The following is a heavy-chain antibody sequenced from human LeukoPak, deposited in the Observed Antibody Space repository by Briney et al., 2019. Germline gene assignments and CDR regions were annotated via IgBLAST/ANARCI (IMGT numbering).Heavy chain of an antibody. CDR3: AKDLVNTAVDY. J-gene: IGHJ4*02. CDR2: ISSSSSTI. D-gene: IGHD5-18*01. V-gene: IGHV3-48*01. CDR1: GFTFSSYS. Sequence: TGGSLRLSCAASGFTFSSYSMNWVRQAPGKGLEWVSYISSSSSTIYYADSVKGRFTISRDNAKNSLYLQMNSLRAEDTAVYYCAKDLVNTAVDYWGQGTLVTVSS.